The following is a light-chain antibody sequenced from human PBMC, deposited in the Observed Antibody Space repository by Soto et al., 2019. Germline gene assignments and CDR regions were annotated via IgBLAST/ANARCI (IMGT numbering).Light chain of an antibody. J-gene: IGKJ5*01. Sequence: DIQLTQSPSSLSASFGDIFTISCRASQSISNSLNWYKQKPGKAPKVLIYAASNLQSGVPSRFSGSGSGTDFTITISSLQNEDFENYYCKKSYSTQINFGKGQRREIK. CDR3: KKSYSTQIN. CDR2: AAS. CDR1: QSISNS. V-gene: IGKV1-39*01.